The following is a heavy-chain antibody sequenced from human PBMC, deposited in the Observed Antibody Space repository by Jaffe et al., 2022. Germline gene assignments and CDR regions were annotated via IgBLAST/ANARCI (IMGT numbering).Heavy chain of an antibody. CDR1: GYSFTSYW. J-gene: IGHJ4*02. CDR3: ARLPGATAISMTMVTTNGYFDY. CDR2: ICPGDSDI. Sequence: EVQLVQSGAEVKKPGESLKISCKASGYSFTSYWIGWVRQMPGKGLEWMGIICPGDSDIRYNPSFRGQVTISADKSISTAYLQWSSLQTSDSALYYCARLPGATAISMTMVTTNGYFDYWGQGTQVTVSS. D-gene: IGHD4-17*01. V-gene: IGHV5-51*03.